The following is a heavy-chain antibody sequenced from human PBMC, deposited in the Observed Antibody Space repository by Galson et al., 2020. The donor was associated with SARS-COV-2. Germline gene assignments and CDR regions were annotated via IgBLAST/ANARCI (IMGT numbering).Heavy chain of an antibody. Sequence: GGSLRLSCAASGFTFSSYAMHWVRQALGKGLEWVAVISYDGSNKYYADSVKGRFTISRDNSKNTLYLQMNSLRAEDTAVYYCARGYSGSYYWFDPWGQGTLVTVSS. CDR3: ARGYSGSYYWFDP. CDR2: ISYDGSNK. J-gene: IGHJ5*02. D-gene: IGHD1-26*01. V-gene: IGHV3-30*04. CDR1: GFTFSSYA.